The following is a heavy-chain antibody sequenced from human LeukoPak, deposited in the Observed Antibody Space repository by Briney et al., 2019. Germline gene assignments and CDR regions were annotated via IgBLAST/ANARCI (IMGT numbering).Heavy chain of an antibody. CDR1: GGSISSGGYY. Sequence: SETLSLTCTVSGGSISSGGYYWSWIRQPPGKGLEWIGYIYYSGSTNYNPSLKSRVTISVDTSKNQFSLRLSSVTAADTAVYYCARQSYYYDSSGYYLYYFDYWGQGTLVTVSS. CDR2: IYYSGST. CDR3: ARQSYYYDSSGYYLYYFDY. V-gene: IGHV4-61*08. J-gene: IGHJ4*02. D-gene: IGHD3-22*01.